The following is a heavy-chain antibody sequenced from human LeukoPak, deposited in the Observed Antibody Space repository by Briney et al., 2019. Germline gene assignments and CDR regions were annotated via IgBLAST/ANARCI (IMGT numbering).Heavy chain of an antibody. J-gene: IGHJ4*02. D-gene: IGHD1-7*01. CDR1: GYIFTNHD. CDR2: IIPIFGTA. CDR3: SITGTKGSLDY. V-gene: IGHV1-69*13. Sequence: SVKVSCKASGYIFTNHDVSWVRQAPGQGLEWMGGIIPIFGTANYAQKFQGRVTITADESTSTAYMELSSLRSEDTAVYYCSITGTKGSLDYWGQGTLVTVSS.